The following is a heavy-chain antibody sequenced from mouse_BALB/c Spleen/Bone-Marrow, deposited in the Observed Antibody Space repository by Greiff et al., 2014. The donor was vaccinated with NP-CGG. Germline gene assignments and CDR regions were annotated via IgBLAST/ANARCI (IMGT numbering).Heavy chain of an antibody. CDR2: ISSGGSYT. J-gene: IGHJ4*01. D-gene: IGHD2-14*01. V-gene: IGHV5-9-3*01. Sequence: EVKLMESVGGLVKPGGSLKLSRAASGFTFSSYAMSWVRRTPEKRLEWVATISSGGSYTYYPDSVKGRFTISRDNAKNTLYLQMSSLRSEDTAMYYCARQREVRPYYYAMDYWGQGTSVTVSS. CDR3: ARQREVRPYYYAMDY. CDR1: GFTFSSYA.